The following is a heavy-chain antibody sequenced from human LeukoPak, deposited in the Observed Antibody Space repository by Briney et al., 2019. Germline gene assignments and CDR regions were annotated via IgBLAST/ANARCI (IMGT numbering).Heavy chain of an antibody. CDR2: IYYSGST. J-gene: IGHJ6*03. CDR1: GGSISSSSYY. V-gene: IGHV4-39*01. D-gene: IGHD4-11*01. CDR3: ARHRVDYTNYAGYMDV. Sequence: SETLSLTCTVSGGSISSSSYYWGWIRQPPGKGLEWIGSIYYSGSTYYNPPLKSRVTISVDTSKNQFSLKLSSVTAADTAVYYCARHRVDYTNYAGYMDVWGKGTTVTVSS.